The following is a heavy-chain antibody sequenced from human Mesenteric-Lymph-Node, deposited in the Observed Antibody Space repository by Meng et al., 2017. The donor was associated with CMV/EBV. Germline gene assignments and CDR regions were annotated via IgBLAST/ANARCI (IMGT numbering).Heavy chain of an antibody. J-gene: IGHJ3*01. CDR1: GFTFSNYP. Sequence: GESLKISCVASGFTFSNYPMNWVRQAPGKGLEWVSTIWASGGSTYYVDSVKGRFTVSRDNSKNTLYLQLNTLRAEDTAVYYCAKPGDHLTAFDVWGQGIMVTVSS. V-gene: IGHV3-23*01. D-gene: IGHD1-14*01. CDR3: AKPGDHLTAFDV. CDR2: IWASGGST.